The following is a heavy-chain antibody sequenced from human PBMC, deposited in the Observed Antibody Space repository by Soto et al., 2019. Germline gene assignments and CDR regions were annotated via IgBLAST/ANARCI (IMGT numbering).Heavy chain of an antibody. CDR2: IYYSGST. Sequence: QVQLQESGPGLVKPSQTLSLTCTVSCCSITSGGYYLIWIRQHPVKGLEWIGYIYYSGSTYHNPSLKSRVTISVDTSKNQFSLKLSSVTAADTAVYYCARSVDPWGQGTLVTVSS. V-gene: IGHV4-31*03. CDR1: CCSITSGGYY. CDR3: ARSVDP. J-gene: IGHJ5*02.